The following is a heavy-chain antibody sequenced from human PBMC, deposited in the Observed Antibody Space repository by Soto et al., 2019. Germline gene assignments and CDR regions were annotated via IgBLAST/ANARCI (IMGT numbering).Heavy chain of an antibody. CDR3: ARYSNNWFQTEGMDV. Sequence: LVLLGLSCSVSWGTSIGYCGRCIRQTNGKGLEWIGRIDTSGNTNYNPSLKSRVTMSVDTSKKQFSLKLTSVTAADTAVYYCARYSNNWFQTEGMDVWGQGTTVTVSS. V-gene: IGHV4-4*07. D-gene: IGHD6-13*01. CDR1: WGTSIGYC. CDR2: IDTSGNT. J-gene: IGHJ6*02.